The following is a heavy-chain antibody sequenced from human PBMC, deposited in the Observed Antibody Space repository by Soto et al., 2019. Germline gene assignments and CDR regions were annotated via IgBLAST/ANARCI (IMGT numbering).Heavy chain of an antibody. CDR2: IYSGGST. J-gene: IGHJ4*02. D-gene: IGHD4-4*01. CDR1: GFTVSSNY. CDR3: AGGPQLTTALFFDY. Sequence: GGSLRLSCAASGFTVSSNYMSWVRQAPGKGLEWDSVIYSGGSTYYADSVKGRFTISRDNSKNTLYLQMNSLRAEDTAVYYCAGGPQLTTALFFDYWGQGTLVTVSS. V-gene: IGHV3-53*01.